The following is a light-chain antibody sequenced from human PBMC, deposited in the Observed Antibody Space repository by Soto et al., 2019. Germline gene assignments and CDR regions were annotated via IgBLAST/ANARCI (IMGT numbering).Light chain of an antibody. CDR1: QYINNY. CDR2: AAY. V-gene: IGKV1-39*01. CDR3: QRSYSTPPYT. J-gene: IGKJ2*01. Sequence: DIQMTQSPSSLSTSVGDRVTITCRASQYINNYLNWYQQKPGKAPKLLIFAAYNLQSGVPSRFSGSGSETDITLTISSLQPEDLATYYCQRSYSTPPYTFGQGPKLDMK.